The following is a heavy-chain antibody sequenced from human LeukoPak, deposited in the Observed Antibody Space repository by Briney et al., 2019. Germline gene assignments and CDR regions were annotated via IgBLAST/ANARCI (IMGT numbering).Heavy chain of an antibody. V-gene: IGHV3-48*04. CDR1: GFTFSRYN. CDR3: AELGITMIGGV. D-gene: IGHD3-10*02. Sequence: PGGSLRLSCAASGFTFSRYNVNWVRQAPGKGLEWVSYISSSGSTIYYADSVKGRFTISRDNAKNSLYLQMNSLRAEDTAVYYCAELGITMIGGVWGKGTTVTISS. J-gene: IGHJ6*04. CDR2: ISSSGSTI.